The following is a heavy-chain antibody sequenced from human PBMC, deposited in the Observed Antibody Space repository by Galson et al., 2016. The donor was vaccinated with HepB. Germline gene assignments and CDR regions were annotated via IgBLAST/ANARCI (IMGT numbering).Heavy chain of an antibody. D-gene: IGHD6-19*01. V-gene: IGHV3-30*18. Sequence: SLRLSCAASGFAFSSYGMHWVRQGPGKGLEWIAIISYDGSNKYYADSVKGRFTISRDNSKNTLYLQLNTLRAEDTAVYYCAKDWRSSSGYYDAFDIWGQGTMVTVSS. CDR3: AKDWRSSSGYYDAFDI. CDR2: ISYDGSNK. CDR1: GFAFSSYG. J-gene: IGHJ3*02.